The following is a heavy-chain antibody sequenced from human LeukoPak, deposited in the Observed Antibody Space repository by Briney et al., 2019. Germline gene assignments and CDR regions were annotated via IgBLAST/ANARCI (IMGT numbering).Heavy chain of an antibody. D-gene: IGHD3-3*01. CDR2: ISGSSGII. CDR3: ARDYDHSFDY. V-gene: IGHV3-48*01. Sequence: GGSLRLSRAASGFIFSSYSMNWVRQAPGKGLEGISYISGSSGIIKYADSVKGRFTISRDNAQNSLYLQMNSLRAEDTAVYYCARDYDHSFDYWGQGILVTVSS. J-gene: IGHJ4*02. CDR1: GFIFSSYS.